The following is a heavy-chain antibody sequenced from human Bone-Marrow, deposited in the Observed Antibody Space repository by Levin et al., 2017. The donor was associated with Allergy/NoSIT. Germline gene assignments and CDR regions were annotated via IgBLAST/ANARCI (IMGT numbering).Heavy chain of an antibody. CDR3: ARYDYGSFDH. CDR2: IKQDGSEI. J-gene: IGHJ4*02. Sequence: GGSLRLSCVVSGFTFNTYWMSWVRQAPGKGPEWVANIKQDGSEIFYLDSVRGRFTVSRDNSKNSLYLQLNNLRADDTAVYYCARYDYGSFDHWGQGTQVTVSS. D-gene: IGHD3-10*01. V-gene: IGHV3-7*01. CDR1: GFTFNTYW.